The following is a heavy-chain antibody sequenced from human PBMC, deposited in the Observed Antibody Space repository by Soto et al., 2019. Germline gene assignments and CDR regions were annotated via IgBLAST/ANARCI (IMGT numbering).Heavy chain of an antibody. CDR3: ARAVAGIYYYYGMDV. CDR2: INHSGST. CDR1: GGSFIGYY. J-gene: IGHJ6*01. D-gene: IGHD6-19*01. Sequence: SETLSLTCAVYGGSFIGYYWSWIRQPPGKGLEWIGEINHSGSTNYNPSLKSRVTISVDTSKNQFSLKLSSVTAADTAVYYCARAVAGIYYYYGMDVW. V-gene: IGHV4-34*01.